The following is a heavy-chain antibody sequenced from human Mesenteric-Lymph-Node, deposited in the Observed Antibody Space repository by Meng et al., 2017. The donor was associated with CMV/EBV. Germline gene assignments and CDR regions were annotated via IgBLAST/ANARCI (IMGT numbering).Heavy chain of an antibody. CDR3: ARGRGTDPPSVGATSEEYFQH. CDR2: NIHILGRA. J-gene: IGHJ1*01. V-gene: IGHV1-69*04. D-gene: IGHD1-26*01. Sequence: YASSWMRKAPGQGLGWMGRNIHILGRANYEQKFQGRVKITADKSTGTAYMELSSLRSEDTAVYYCARGRGTDPPSVGATSEEYFQHWGQGTLVTVSS. CDR1: YA.